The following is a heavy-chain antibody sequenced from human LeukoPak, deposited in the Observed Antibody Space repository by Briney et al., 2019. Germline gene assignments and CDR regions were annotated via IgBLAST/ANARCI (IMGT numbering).Heavy chain of an antibody. D-gene: IGHD6-6*01. CDR3: AGRAYSSSSFDY. J-gene: IGHJ4*02. CDR1: GGSIGSANHF. CDR2: IYYSGRT. Sequence: ETLSLTCTVSGGSIGSANHFWGWIRQPPGKGLEWIGIIYYSGRTYFNPSLKSRVTIGVDTSKNQFSLKLRSVTAADTAVYYCAGRAYSSSSFDYWGQGTLVTVSS. V-gene: IGHV4-39*01.